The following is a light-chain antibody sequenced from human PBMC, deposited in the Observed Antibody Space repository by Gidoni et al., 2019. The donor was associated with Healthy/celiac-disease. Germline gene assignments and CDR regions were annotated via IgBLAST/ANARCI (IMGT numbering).Light chain of an antibody. V-gene: IGKV1-5*03. CDR1: QSNSSW. J-gene: IGKJ4*01. CDR3: QQYNSYPLT. Sequence: DLQMTQSPSTLSASVGDRVTITCRASQSNSSWVAWYQQKPGKAPKLLIYKASSLESGVPSRFSGSGSGTEFTLTISGLQPDDFATYYCQQYNSYPLTFGGGTKVEIK. CDR2: KAS.